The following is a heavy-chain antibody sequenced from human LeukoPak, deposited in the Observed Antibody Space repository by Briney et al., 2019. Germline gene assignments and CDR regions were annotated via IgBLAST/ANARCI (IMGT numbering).Heavy chain of an antibody. J-gene: IGHJ5*02. Sequence: PGGSLRLSCAASGFTFSSYGMHWVRQAPGKGLEWVAVIWYVGSNKYYADSVKGRFTISRDNSKNTLYLQMNSLRAEDTAVYYCARDRKPPNWFDPWGQGTLVTVSS. CDR1: GFTFSSYG. CDR2: IWYVGSNK. V-gene: IGHV3-33*01. CDR3: ARDRKPPNWFDP.